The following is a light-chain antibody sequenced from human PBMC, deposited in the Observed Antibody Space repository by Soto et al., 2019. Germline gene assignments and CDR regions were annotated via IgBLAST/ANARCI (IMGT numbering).Light chain of an antibody. J-gene: IGKJ1*01. CDR2: EVS. CDR1: QSLLHITGETF. V-gene: IGKV2D-29*02. Sequence: DVVMAQTPLSLSVAPEQPASISCKSSQSLLHITGETFLFWYLQKKGQSPQILIYEVSTRVSGVPDRFSGSGSGTSFSLTIRSLQPEDFYTYYCQQSFNLPRTFGPGTKVDIK. CDR3: QQSFNLPRT.